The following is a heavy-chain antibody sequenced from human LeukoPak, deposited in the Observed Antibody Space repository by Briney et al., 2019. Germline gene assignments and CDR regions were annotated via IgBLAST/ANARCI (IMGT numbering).Heavy chain of an antibody. Sequence: QPGGSLRLSCAASGFTFSSYWMHWVRQVPGKGLVWVSRINSDGSSTTYADSVKGRFTISRDNAKNTLYLQMNSLTAEDTAVYYCTTGSGGYTYGRSFDYWGQGTLVTVSS. CDR1: GFTFSSYW. J-gene: IGHJ4*02. CDR3: TTGSGGYTYGRSFDY. CDR2: INSDGSST. V-gene: IGHV3-74*01. D-gene: IGHD5-18*01.